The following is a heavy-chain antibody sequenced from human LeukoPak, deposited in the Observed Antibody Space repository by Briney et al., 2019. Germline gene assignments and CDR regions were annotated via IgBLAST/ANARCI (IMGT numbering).Heavy chain of an antibody. V-gene: IGHV1-3*02. Sequence: ASVKVSCKASGGTFSSYAISWVRQAPGQRLEWMGWSNAANGNTGSSQEFQGRVTITRDTSASTAYMELSSLRSDDMAVYYCARGADSSRWIIDYWGQGTLVTVSS. J-gene: IGHJ4*02. CDR1: GGTFSSYA. CDR3: ARGADSSRWIIDY. CDR2: SNAANGNT. D-gene: IGHD6-13*01.